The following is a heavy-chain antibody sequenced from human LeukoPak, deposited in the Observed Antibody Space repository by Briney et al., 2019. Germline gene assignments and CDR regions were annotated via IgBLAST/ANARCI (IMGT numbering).Heavy chain of an antibody. CDR3: ARVLYDSSGYYYFDY. V-gene: IGHV4-30-2*01. J-gene: IGHJ4*02. CDR1: AGSISSGGYS. Sequence: SQTRSLTWPLEAGSISSGGYSWNWLRQPPGNGLEWIGYIYHGGSTYCNPSLKSRVTRSVARSKNQLSLKLSALTAADTAVYYCARVLYDSSGYYYFDYWGQGTLVTVSS. CDR2: IYHGGST. D-gene: IGHD3-22*01.